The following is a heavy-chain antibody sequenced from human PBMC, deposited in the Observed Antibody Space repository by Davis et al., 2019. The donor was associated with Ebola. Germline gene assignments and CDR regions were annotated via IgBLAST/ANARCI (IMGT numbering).Heavy chain of an antibody. V-gene: IGHV3-43*02. CDR2: ISGNGGST. Sequence: GGSLRLSCAASGFTFDDYAMHWVRQAPGKGLEWVSLISGNGGSTYYADSVKGRFTISRDNAKNSLYLQMNSLRAEDTALYYCAKDSRGANYYYYGMDVWGQGTTVTVSS. CDR3: AKDSRGANYYYYGMDV. D-gene: IGHD3-10*01. CDR1: GFTFDDYA. J-gene: IGHJ6*02.